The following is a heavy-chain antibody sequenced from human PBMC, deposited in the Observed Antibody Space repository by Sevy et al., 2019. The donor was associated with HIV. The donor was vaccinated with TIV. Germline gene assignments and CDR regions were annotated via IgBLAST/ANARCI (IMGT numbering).Heavy chain of an antibody. CDR3: ASDRGGYCSSSSCYTANFHH. Sequence: GGTLRLSCAASGFTFSSYGMHWVRQAPGKGLEWVAVIWHDGSNKYYADSVKGRFTISRDNSKNTVYLQMNSLRAEDTAVYYCASDRGGYCSSSSCYTANFHHWGQGTLVTVSS. CDR1: GFTFSSYG. J-gene: IGHJ1*01. D-gene: IGHD2-2*02. V-gene: IGHV3-33*08. CDR2: IWHDGSNK.